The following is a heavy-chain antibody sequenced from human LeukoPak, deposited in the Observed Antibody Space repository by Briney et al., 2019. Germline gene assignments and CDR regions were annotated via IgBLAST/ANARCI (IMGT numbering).Heavy chain of an antibody. V-gene: IGHV3-7*02. CDR2: IDQDGSEK. J-gene: IGHJ4*02. Sequence: GGSLRHSCAPSAFTLCRYWMSCVRQAPGGGVEWVANIDQDGSEKYYVDSVTGRFTISRDNAKNSLFMQMNSLRVEDTAVYYCARLYDSNRDHSGYGYWGRGTLVTVSS. CDR3: ARLYDSNRDHSGYGY. D-gene: IGHD5-12*01. CDR1: AFTLCRYW.